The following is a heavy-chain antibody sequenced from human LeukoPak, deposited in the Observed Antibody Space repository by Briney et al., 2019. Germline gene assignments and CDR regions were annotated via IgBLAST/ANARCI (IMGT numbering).Heavy chain of an antibody. CDR2: IYYSGST. D-gene: IGHD5-12*01. Sequence: SETLSLTCAVYGGSFSGYYWSWIRQPPGKGLEWIGYIYYSGSTNYNPSLKSRVTISIDTSKNQFSLKLSSVTAADTAVYYCARDQVEYSSYAFDIWGQGTMVTVSS. J-gene: IGHJ3*02. V-gene: IGHV4-59*01. CDR3: ARDQVEYSSYAFDI. CDR1: GGSFSGYY.